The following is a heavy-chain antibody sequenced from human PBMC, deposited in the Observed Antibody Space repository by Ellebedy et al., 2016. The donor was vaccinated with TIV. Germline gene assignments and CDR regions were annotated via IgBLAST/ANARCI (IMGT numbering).Heavy chain of an antibody. V-gene: IGHV3-33*01. D-gene: IGHD5-12*01. CDR3: ARDRGYSGYDLEY. CDR1: GFTFNNYG. J-gene: IGHJ4*02. Sequence: GESLKISCAASGFTFNNYGMHWVRQAAGKVLEWVAIIWYDGSNEHYTDSVKGRFTISRDNAKKSLYLQMKSLRDEDTAVYYCARDRGYSGYDLEYWGQGTLVTVSS. CDR2: IWYDGSNE.